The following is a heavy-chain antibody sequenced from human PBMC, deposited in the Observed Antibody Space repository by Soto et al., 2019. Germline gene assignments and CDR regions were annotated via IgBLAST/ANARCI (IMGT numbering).Heavy chain of an antibody. D-gene: IGHD3-9*01. V-gene: IGHV4-39*07. J-gene: IGHJ5*02. CDR2: INHSGST. Sequence: PSETLSLTCTVSGDSISSSDYYWGWIRQPPGKGLEWIGEINHSGSTNYNPSLKSRVTISVDTSKTRFSLKLSFLPAADTAVYYCARFRPNFLTGYYPRRSCWFHPGGQGTLVTVSS. CDR1: GDSISSSDYY. CDR3: ARFRPNFLTGYYPRRSCWFHP.